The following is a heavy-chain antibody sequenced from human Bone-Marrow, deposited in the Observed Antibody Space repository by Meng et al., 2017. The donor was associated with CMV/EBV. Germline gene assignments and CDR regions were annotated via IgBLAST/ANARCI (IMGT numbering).Heavy chain of an antibody. CDR3: ARNATQRFLEWLSNYYYYGMDV. Sequence: GGSLRLSCAASGFTFDDYGMSWVRQAPGKGLEWVSGINWNGGSTGYADSVKCRFTISRDNAKNSLYLQMNSLRAEDTALYHCARNATQRFLEWLSNYYYYGMDVWGQGTTVTVSS. J-gene: IGHJ6*02. V-gene: IGHV3-20*01. CDR2: INWNGGST. CDR1: GFTFDDYG. D-gene: IGHD3-3*01.